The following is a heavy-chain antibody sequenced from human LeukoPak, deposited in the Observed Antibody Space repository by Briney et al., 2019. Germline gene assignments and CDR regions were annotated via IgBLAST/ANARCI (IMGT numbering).Heavy chain of an antibody. CDR3: AREITNFGVVIIGGHWFDP. CDR1: GGTFSSYA. Sequence: ASVKVSCKASGGTFSSYAISWVRQAPGQGLEWMGGIIPIFGTANYAQKFQGRVTITADESTSTAYVELSSLRSEDTAVYYCAREITNFGVVIIGGHWFDPWGQGTLVTVSS. D-gene: IGHD3-3*01. CDR2: IIPIFGTA. V-gene: IGHV1-69*13. J-gene: IGHJ5*02.